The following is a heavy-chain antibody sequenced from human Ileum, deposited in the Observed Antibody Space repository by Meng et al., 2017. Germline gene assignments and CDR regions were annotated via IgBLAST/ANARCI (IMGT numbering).Heavy chain of an antibody. V-gene: IGHV4-4*03. J-gene: IGHJ4*02. CDR3: AKNGAYCLES. CDR2: FHPGSGA. D-gene: IGHD2-21*01. Sequence: QLRREELGPGLVKPRVTLCLACACSVAPFRSGPWWRWVRHPPGKGLQWIGEFHPGSGATYNPSLKARVTISVDTSMQQFSLQLTSVTAADTAVYYCAKNGAYCLESWGQGTLVTVSS. CDR1: VAPFRSGPW.